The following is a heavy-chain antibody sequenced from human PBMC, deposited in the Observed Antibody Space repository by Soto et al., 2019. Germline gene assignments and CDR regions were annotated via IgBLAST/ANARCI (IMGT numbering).Heavy chain of an antibody. CDR1: GGSISSGGYY. CDR3: ARGGVGENWFDP. CDR2: IYYSGST. J-gene: IGHJ5*02. Sequence: PSETLSLTCTVSGGSISSGGYYWSWIRQHPGKGLEWIGYIYYSGSTYYNPSLKSRVTISVDTSKNQFSLKLSSVTAADTAVYYGARGGVGENWFDPWGQGTLVTVSS. V-gene: IGHV4-31*03. D-gene: IGHD3-10*01.